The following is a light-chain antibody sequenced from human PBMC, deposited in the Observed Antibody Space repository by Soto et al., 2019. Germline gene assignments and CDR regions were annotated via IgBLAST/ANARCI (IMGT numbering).Light chain of an antibody. J-gene: IGKJ4*01. Sequence: DIQLTQSPSFLSASVGDRVTITCRASQGISSYLAWYQQKPGKAPKLLIYAASTFQSGVPSRVSGSGSGTELTLTISSLQPEDFATYYCQQLNSYPLTFGGGTKVEIK. CDR1: QGISSY. V-gene: IGKV1-9*01. CDR3: QQLNSYPLT. CDR2: AAS.